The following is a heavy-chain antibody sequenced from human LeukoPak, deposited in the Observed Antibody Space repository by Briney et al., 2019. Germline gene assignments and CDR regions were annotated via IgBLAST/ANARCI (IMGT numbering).Heavy chain of an antibody. J-gene: IGHJ6*03. V-gene: IGHV4-34*01. Sequence: SETLSLTCAVYGGSFSGYYWSWIRQPPGKGLEWIGEINHSGSTNYNPSLKSRVTISVDTSKNQFSLKLSSVTAADTAVYYCARASYSSSWYGYYYYYYMDVWGKGTTVTVSS. CDR2: INHSGST. CDR3: ARASYSSSWYGYYYYYYMDV. CDR1: GGSFSGYY. D-gene: IGHD6-13*01.